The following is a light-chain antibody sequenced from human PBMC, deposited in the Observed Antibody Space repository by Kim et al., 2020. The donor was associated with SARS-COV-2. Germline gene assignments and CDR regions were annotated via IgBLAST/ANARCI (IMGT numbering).Light chain of an antibody. CDR2: VKN. CDR1: SLRSYY. V-gene: IGLV3-19*01. J-gene: IGLJ2*01. CDR3: NSRDSNDNVV. Sequence: VALGQTVRITCQGDSLRSYYATWHQQKPGQAPILVIYVKNNRPSGIPDRFSGSSSGNTASLTITGTQAGDEADYYCNSRDSNDNVVFGGGTQLTVL.